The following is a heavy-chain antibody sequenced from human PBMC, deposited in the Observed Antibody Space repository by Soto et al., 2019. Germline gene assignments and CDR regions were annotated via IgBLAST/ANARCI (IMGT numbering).Heavy chain of an antibody. Sequence: EVQLLESGGGLVQPGGSLRLSCAASGFTFSSYAMSWVRQAPGKGLEWVSAISVSGGSTYYADSVKGRFTISRDNSKTTLYLQMNSLRAEDAAVYYCAKGAWYDILTGYYNFDYWGQGTLVTVSS. CDR3: AKGAWYDILTGYYNFDY. J-gene: IGHJ4*02. V-gene: IGHV3-23*01. CDR2: ISVSGGST. D-gene: IGHD3-9*01. CDR1: GFTFSSYA.